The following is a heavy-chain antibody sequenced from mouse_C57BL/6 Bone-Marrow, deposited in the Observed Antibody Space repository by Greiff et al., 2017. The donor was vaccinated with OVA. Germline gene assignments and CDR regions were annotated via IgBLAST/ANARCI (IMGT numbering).Heavy chain of an antibody. CDR1: GYAFSSSW. J-gene: IGHJ4*01. V-gene: IGHV1-82*01. Sequence: QVQLKESGPELVKPGASVKISCKASGYAFSSSWMNWVKQRPGKGLEWIGRIYPGDGDTNYNGKFKGKATLTADKSSSTAYMQLSSLTAEDSAVYFCRRDTTVVAPYAMDYWGQGTSVTVSS. CDR3: RRDTTVVAPYAMDY. CDR2: IYPGDGDT. D-gene: IGHD1-1*01.